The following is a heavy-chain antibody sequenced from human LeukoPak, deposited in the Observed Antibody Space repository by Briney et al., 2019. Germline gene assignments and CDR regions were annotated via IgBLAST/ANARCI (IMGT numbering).Heavy chain of an antibody. CDR2: ISYDGSNK. J-gene: IGHJ4*02. D-gene: IGHD3-10*01. CDR3: AKESDGSGSYYKRGVFDY. Sequence: PGRSLSLSCAACGFIFSSYAMQWVRQAPGKGLEWVAVISYDGSNKYYADSVKGRFTISRDNSKNTLYLQMNSLRAEDTAVYYCAKESDGSGSYYKRGVFDYWGQGTLVTVSS. CDR1: GFIFSSYA. V-gene: IGHV3-30*04.